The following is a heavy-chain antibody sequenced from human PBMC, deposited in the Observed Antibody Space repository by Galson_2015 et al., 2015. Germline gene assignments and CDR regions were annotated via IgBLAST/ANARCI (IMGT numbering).Heavy chain of an antibody. CDR2: IYPADSDT. J-gene: IGHJ4*02. CDR3: ARRAVGATVWPGGPSGH. Sequence: QSGAEVKKPGESLKISCKASGYTFTDYWIGWVRQMPGKGLEWMGIIYPADSDTIFSTSFQGQVTMSADKSINTAYLQWSSLKASDSAMYYCARRAVGATVWPGGPSGHGGQGTLVTVSS. D-gene: IGHD1-26*01. CDR1: GYTFTDYW. V-gene: IGHV5-51*03.